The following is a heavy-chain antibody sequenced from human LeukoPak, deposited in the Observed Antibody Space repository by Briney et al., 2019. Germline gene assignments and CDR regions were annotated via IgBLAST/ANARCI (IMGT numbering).Heavy chain of an antibody. CDR2: IRSKDYGGKT. V-gene: IGHV3-49*04. CDR3: TRDPPPYYYGMDV. Sequence: GRSLRLSCTASGFTFGDYAMSWVRQAPGKGLEWVGFIRSKDYGGKTEYAASVKGRFTISRDDSKSIGYLQMNSLKTEDTAVYYCTRDPPPYYYGMDVWGQGTTVTVPS. CDR1: GFTFGDYA. J-gene: IGHJ6*02.